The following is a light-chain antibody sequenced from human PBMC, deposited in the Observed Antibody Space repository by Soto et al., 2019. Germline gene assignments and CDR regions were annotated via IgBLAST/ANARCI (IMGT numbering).Light chain of an antibody. V-gene: IGLV2-23*01. Sequence: QSALTQPASVSGSPGQSITISCTGTSSDVGSYNLVSWYQQHPGKAPKLMIYEGSKRPSGVSNHFSGSKSGNTASLTISGLQAEDEADYYCCSYAGSSTAVVFGGGTQLTVL. J-gene: IGLJ2*01. CDR1: SSDVGSYNL. CDR2: EGS. CDR3: CSYAGSSTAVV.